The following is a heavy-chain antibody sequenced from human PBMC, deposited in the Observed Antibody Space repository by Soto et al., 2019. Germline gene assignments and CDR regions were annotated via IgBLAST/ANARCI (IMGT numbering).Heavy chain of an antibody. D-gene: IGHD2-2*01. CDR1: GFTFSSYG. CDR2: IWYDGSNK. V-gene: IGHV3-33*01. J-gene: IGHJ5*02. CDR3: ARDADIVVVQASNRWFDP. Sequence: QVQLVESGGGVVQPGRSLRLSCAASGFTFSSYGMHWVRQAPGKGLEWVAVIWYDGSNKYYADSVKGRFTISRDNSKNTLYLQMNSLRAEDTAVYYCARDADIVVVQASNRWFDPWGQGTLVTVSS.